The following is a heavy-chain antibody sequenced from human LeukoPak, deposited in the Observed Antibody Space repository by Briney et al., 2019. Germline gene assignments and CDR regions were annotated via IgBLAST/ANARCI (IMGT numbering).Heavy chain of an antibody. CDR1: GFTFSSYA. Sequence: GGSLRLSCAASGFTFSSYAMSWVRQAPGKGLEWVSAISSTGGNTYHADSVKGRFTISRDNSKNTLYLQMNSLRVEDTAVYYCARRGESTNYGDYRFDSWGQGTLVIVSS. CDR3: ARRGESTNYGDYRFDS. V-gene: IGHV3-23*01. J-gene: IGHJ4*02. CDR2: ISSTGGNT. D-gene: IGHD4-17*01.